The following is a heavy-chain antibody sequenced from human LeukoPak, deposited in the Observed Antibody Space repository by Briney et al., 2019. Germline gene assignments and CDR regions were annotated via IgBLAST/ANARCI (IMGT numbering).Heavy chain of an antibody. CDR1: GFTFSSYW. CDR3: ARSLDSPGYYSPSDY. Sequence: GGSLRLSCAASGFTFSSYWMSWVGQAPGKGLEWVANIKQDGSEKYYVDSVKGRFTISRDNAKNSLYLQMNSLRAEDTAVYYCARSLDSPGYYSPSDYWGQGTLVTVSS. D-gene: IGHD3-22*01. CDR2: IKQDGSEK. J-gene: IGHJ4*02. V-gene: IGHV3-7*01.